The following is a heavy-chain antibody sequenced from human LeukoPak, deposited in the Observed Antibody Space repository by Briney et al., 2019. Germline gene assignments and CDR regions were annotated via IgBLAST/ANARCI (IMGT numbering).Heavy chain of an antibody. CDR2: ISASGGNT. D-gene: IGHD6-19*01. CDR1: GYTFTSYA. Sequence: GGSVKLSCEASGYTFTSYAMSWVRQAPGKRLEWMGSISASGGNTNYSDYVKGRVTISRDNSKNTLYLQMNSLRADDTAVYYCAKDPSLVYSSGGTHFDYWGQGTLVTVSS. V-gene: IGHV3-23*01. CDR3: AKDPSLVYSSGGTHFDY. J-gene: IGHJ4*02.